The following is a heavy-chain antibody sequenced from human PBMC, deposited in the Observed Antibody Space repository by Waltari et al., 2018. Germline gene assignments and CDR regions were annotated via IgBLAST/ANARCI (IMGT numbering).Heavy chain of an antibody. J-gene: IGHJ4*02. D-gene: IGHD6-25*01. CDR1: GGSISTASYY. Sequence: QLQLQESGPGLVKPSETLSLTCTVSGGSISTASYYWGWIRQPPGKGLEWIGSIYYSGNPYYNPSRKGRVTLSVDSSKSQFSLRLSSVTAADQAVYYCARHGGGYPLLDDCDYWGQGTLVTVSS. CDR2: IYYSGNP. CDR3: ARHGGGYPLLDDCDY. V-gene: IGHV4-39*01.